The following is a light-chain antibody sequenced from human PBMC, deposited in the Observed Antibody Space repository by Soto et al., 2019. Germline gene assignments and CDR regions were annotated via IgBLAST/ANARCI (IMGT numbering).Light chain of an antibody. J-gene: IGLJ1*01. Sequence: QSALTQPASVSGSPGQSITISCTGTSSDVGGYNYVSRYQQHPGKAPKLMIYDVSNRPSGVSNRFSGSKSGNTASLTISGLQAEDEADYYCSSYTSSRTLYVFGTGTKLTVL. CDR2: DVS. CDR1: SSDVGGYNY. CDR3: SSYTSSRTLYV. V-gene: IGLV2-14*01.